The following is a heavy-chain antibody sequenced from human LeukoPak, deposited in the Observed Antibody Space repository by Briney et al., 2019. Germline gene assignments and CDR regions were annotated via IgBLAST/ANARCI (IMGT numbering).Heavy chain of an antibody. CDR1: GFTFGDYA. Sequence: GGSLRLSCIAFGFTFGDYAMSWVRQAPGKGLEWVGFIRSKAYGGTTEYAASVKGRFTISRDDSKSIAYLQMNSLKTEDTAVYYCTRLYRNYDAFDIWGQGTMVTVSS. V-gene: IGHV3-49*04. CDR3: TRLYRNYDAFDI. J-gene: IGHJ3*02. D-gene: IGHD1-14*01. CDR2: IRSKAYGGTT.